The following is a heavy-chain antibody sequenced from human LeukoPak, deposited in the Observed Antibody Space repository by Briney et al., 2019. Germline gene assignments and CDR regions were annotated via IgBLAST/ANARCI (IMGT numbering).Heavy chain of an antibody. J-gene: IGHJ4*02. D-gene: IGHD6-6*01. V-gene: IGHV3-21*01. CDR1: GFTFSSYS. Sequence: PGGSPRLSCAASGFTFSSYSMNWVRQAPGKGLEWVSSISSSSSYIYYADSVKGRFTISRDNAKNSLYLQMNSLRAEDTAVYYCARVAGIAARRDFDYWGQGTLVTVSS. CDR3: ARVAGIAARRDFDY. CDR2: ISSSSSYI.